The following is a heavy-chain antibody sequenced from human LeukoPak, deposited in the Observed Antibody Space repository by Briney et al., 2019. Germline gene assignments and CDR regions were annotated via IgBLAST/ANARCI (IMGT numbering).Heavy chain of an antibody. Sequence: GGSLRLSCAASGFTFSSSAMSWVRQAPGKGLEWVSSISGSGSGGSTYYADSVKGRFTISRDNAKNSLYLQMNSLRAEDTAVYYCARDARTTTTVTTEIDYWGQGTLVTVSS. J-gene: IGHJ4*02. CDR1: GFTFSSSA. V-gene: IGHV3-23*01. CDR2: ISGSGSGGST. D-gene: IGHD4-17*01. CDR3: ARDARTTTTVTTEIDY.